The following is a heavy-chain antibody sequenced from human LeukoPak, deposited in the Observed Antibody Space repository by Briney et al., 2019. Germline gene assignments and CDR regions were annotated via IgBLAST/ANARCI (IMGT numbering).Heavy chain of an antibody. D-gene: IGHD6-19*01. V-gene: IGHV4-34*01. CDR1: GGSFSGYY. CDR2: INHSGST. J-gene: IGHJ4*02. Sequence: PSETLSLTCAVYGGSFSGYYWSWIRQPPGKGLEWIGEINHSGSTNYNPSLKSRVTISVDTSKNQFSLKLSSVTAADTAVYYCARGYSSGWYKGGFDYWGQGTLVTVSS. CDR3: ARGYSSGWYKGGFDY.